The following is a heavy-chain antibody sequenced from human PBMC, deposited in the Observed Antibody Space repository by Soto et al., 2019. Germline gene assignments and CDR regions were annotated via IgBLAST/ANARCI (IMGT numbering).Heavy chain of an antibody. D-gene: IGHD6-19*01. V-gene: IGHV4-4*02. Sequence: QVQLQESGPGLVKPSGTLSLTCAVSGASISSSNWWSWVRQPPGKGLEWIGEIHHSGSAYYNPSLKSRVTISIDKSKNQFSLKLNSVTAADTAVYYCAREGAGSGGTLQSFDCWGQGTLVTVSS. CDR3: AREGAGSGGTLQSFDC. CDR1: GASISSSNW. J-gene: IGHJ4*01. CDR2: IHHSGSA.